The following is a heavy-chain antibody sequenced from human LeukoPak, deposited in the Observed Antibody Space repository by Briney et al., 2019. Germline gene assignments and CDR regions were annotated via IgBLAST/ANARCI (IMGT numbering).Heavy chain of an antibody. J-gene: IGHJ3*02. CDR1: GYTFTGYY. CDR3: ARDSTLGAIGSDDAFDI. Sequence: ASVKVSCKASGYTFTGYYMHWVRQAPGQGLEWMGWINPNSGGTNYAQKLQGRVTMTRDTSISTAYMELSRLRSDDTAVYYCARDSTLGAIGSDDAFDIWGQGTMVTVSS. CDR2: INPNSGGT. V-gene: IGHV1-2*02. D-gene: IGHD1-26*01.